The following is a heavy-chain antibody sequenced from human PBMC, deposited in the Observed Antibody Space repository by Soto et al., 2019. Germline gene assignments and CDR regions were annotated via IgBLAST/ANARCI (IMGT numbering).Heavy chain of an antibody. J-gene: IGHJ6*02. Sequence: GGSLRLSCAASGFTFSSYAMSWVRQAPGKGLEWVSVIYSGGSTYYADSVKGRFTISRDNSKNTLYLQMNSLRAEDTAVYYCARVKAPLRFLEWPPGLMDVWGQGTTVTVSS. CDR1: GFTFSSYA. V-gene: IGHV3-53*01. D-gene: IGHD3-3*01. CDR3: ARVKAPLRFLEWPPGLMDV. CDR2: IYSGGST.